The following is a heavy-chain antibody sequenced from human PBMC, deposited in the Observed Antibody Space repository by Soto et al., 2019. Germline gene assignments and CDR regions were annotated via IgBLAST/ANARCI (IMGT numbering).Heavy chain of an antibody. CDR1: GFTFSSFW. J-gene: IGHJ6*02. CDR2: IKGDGTEK. Sequence: EVRLVESGGGLVQPGGSLRLSCVTSGFTFSSFWMSWVRQAPGKGLEWVANIKGDGTEKRYVDSVKGRFTISRDNAKNSVYLQMNSLRAEDTALYFCGRDEVRNGVGVWGQGITVIVSS. V-gene: IGHV3-7*01. CDR3: GRDEVRNGVGV.